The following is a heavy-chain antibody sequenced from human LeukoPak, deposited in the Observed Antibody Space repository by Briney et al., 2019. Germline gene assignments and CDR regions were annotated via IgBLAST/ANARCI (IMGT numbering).Heavy chain of an antibody. J-gene: IGHJ4*02. CDR2: ISKDGGNK. CDR1: GFTFISYG. CDR3: AKDGGLTGDNYFDH. Sequence: GGSLRLSCETSGFTFISYGMHWLRQTPGKGLEWVAVISKDGGNKFYADSLKGRVTISRDDSKNTIHLYMNTLRLEDSGIYYCAKDGGLTGDNYFDHWGLGTRVTVSS. V-gene: IGHV3-30*18. D-gene: IGHD3-9*01.